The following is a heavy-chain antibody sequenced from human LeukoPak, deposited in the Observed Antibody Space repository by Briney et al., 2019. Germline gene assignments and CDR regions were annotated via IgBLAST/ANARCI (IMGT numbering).Heavy chain of an antibody. CDR2: INHSGST. CDR3: ARVPTGA. V-gene: IGHV4-34*01. CDR1: GGSFSGYY. D-gene: IGHD7-27*01. J-gene: IGHJ5*02. Sequence: NPSETLSLTCAVYGGSFSGYYWSWIRQPPGKGLEWIGEINHSGSTNYNPSLKSRVTISVDTCKNQFSLKLSSVTAADTAVYYCARVPTGAWGQGTLVTVSS.